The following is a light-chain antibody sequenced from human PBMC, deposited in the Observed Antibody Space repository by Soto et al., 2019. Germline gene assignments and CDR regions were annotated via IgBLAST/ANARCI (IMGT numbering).Light chain of an antibody. CDR1: RGHSSYA. J-gene: IGLJ2*01. Sequence: QPVLTQSPSASASLGASVKLTCTLSRGHSSYAIAWHQQLPEKGPRYLMKVNSDGSHIKGDGIPDRFSGSSSGAERYLTISSLQSADEADYYCQTWGTGIVVFGGGTQLTVL. V-gene: IGLV4-69*01. CDR2: VNSDGSH. CDR3: QTWGTGIVV.